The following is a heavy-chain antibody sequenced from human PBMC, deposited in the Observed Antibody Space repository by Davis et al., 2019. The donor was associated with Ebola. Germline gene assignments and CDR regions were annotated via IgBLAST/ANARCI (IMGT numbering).Heavy chain of an antibody. CDR3: ARERLRQQPSWFDP. J-gene: IGHJ5*02. D-gene: IGHD6-13*01. CDR1: GGTFSSYA. Sequence: AASVKVSCKASGGTFSSYAISWVRQAPGQGLEWMGGIIPIFGTANYAQKFQGRVTITANKSTSTAYMELSSLRSEDTAVYYCARERLRQQPSWFDPWGQGTLVTVSS. V-gene: IGHV1-69*06. CDR2: IIPIFGTA.